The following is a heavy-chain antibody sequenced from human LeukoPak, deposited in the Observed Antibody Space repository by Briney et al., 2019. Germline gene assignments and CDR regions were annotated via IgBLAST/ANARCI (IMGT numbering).Heavy chain of an antibody. D-gene: IGHD1/OR15-1a*01. CDR3: ANPPGTNYQHIY. J-gene: IGHJ4*02. CDR2: IRGDGVTT. Sequence: PGGSLRLSCAASGFTFSSHGMNWVRQAPGKGLEWVSGIRGDGVTTYYADSAKGRFTISGDNSKNTLYLQMNSLRAEDTAVYYCANPPGTNYQHIYWGQGTLVTVSS. V-gene: IGHV3-23*01. CDR1: GFTFSSHG.